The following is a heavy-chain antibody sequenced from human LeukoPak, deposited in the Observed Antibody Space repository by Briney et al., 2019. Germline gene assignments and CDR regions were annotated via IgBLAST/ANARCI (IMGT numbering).Heavy chain of an antibody. CDR1: GGSFSGYY. J-gene: IGHJ4*02. CDR3: ARSGSWVAVGYFDY. CDR2: INHSGST. Sequence: RSSETLSLTYAVYGGSFSGYYWSWIRQPPGKGLEWIGEINHSGSTNYNPSLKSRVTISVDTSKNQFSLKLSSVTAADTAVYYCARSGSWVAVGYFDYWGQGTLVTVSS. D-gene: IGHD2-15*01. V-gene: IGHV4-34*01.